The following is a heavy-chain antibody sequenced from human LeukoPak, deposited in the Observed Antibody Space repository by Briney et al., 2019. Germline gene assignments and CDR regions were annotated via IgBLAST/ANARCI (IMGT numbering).Heavy chain of an antibody. Sequence: GASVKVSCKASGGTFSSYAISWVRQAPGQGLEWMGGIIPIFGTANYAQKFQGRVTITTDESTSTAYMELSSLRSEDTAVYYCARGAIAVAARWFDPWGQGTLVTVSS. CDR2: IIPIFGTA. CDR1: GGTFSSYA. CDR3: ARGAIAVAARWFDP. D-gene: IGHD6-19*01. J-gene: IGHJ5*02. V-gene: IGHV1-69*05.